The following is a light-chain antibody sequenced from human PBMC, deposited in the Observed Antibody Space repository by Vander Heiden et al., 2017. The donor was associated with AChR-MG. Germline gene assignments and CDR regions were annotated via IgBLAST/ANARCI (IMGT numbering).Light chain of an antibody. J-gene: IGLJ2*01. CDR3: NSRDSSAYVV. CDR2: GKN. CDR1: SLRRYY. Sequence: SSELTQAPAVSVALGQTVRLTCQGDSLRRYYASWYQQKPGQAPVLVIYGKNNRPSGIPDRFSGSSSGNTASLTITGAQAEDEADYYCNSRDSSAYVVFGGGTKLTVL. V-gene: IGLV3-19*01.